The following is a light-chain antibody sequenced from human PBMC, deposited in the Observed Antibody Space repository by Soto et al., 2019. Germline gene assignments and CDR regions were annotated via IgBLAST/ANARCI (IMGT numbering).Light chain of an antibody. V-gene: IGKV3-20*01. Sequence: EIVLTQSPGILSLSPGERATLACRASQSISSDHLAWYQQRPGQSPRLLIYGASSRTTGVPDRSSGSGSGTDFTLTISRLEPEDFAVYYCQHYRSAPFTFGPGTKVDIK. J-gene: IGKJ3*01. CDR2: GAS. CDR1: QSISSDH. CDR3: QHYRSAPFT.